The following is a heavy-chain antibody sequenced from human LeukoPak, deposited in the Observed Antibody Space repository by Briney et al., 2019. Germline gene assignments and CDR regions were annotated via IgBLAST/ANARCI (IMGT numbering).Heavy chain of an antibody. J-gene: IGHJ4*02. CDR3: ARNRAYCSSTSCYYDDY. Sequence: PSETLSLTCTVSGGSISSGSYHWSWIPQPAGKGLEWIGRIYTSGSTNYNPSLKSRVTISVDTSKNQFSLKLSSVTAADTAVYYCARNRAYCSSTSCYYDDYWGQGTLVTVSS. D-gene: IGHD2-2*01. V-gene: IGHV4-61*02. CDR2: IYTSGST. CDR1: GGSISSGSYH.